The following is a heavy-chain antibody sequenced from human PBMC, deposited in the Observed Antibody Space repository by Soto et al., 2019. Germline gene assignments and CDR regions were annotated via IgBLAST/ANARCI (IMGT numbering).Heavy chain of an antibody. J-gene: IGHJ4*02. CDR1: GFSLSSKGMR. Sequence: SGPTLVNPTQTLTLTCTFSGFSLSSKGMRVSWIRQPPGKALEWLARIDWDDDKFYSPSLRTRLTISKDTSKNQVVLTMTNVDPKDTATYYCARSPGGFTVATYFFDYCGQGPLVTVSS. V-gene: IGHV2-70*04. D-gene: IGHD4-17*01. CDR2: IDWDDDK. CDR3: ARSPGGFTVATYFFDY.